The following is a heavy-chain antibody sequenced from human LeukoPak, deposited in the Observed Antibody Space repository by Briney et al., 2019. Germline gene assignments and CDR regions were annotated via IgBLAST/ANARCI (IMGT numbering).Heavy chain of an antibody. CDR3: ARERRDFWSGFTHSWFDP. J-gene: IGHJ5*02. V-gene: IGHV4-31*03. CDR1: GGSISSGGYY. D-gene: IGHD3-3*01. CDR2: ICYSGST. Sequence: SETLSLTCTVSGGSISSGGYYWSWIRQHPGKGLEWVGYICYSGSTYYNPSPKSRVTISVDTSKNQFSLKLSSVTAADTAVYYCARERRDFWSGFTHSWFDPWGQGTLVTVSS.